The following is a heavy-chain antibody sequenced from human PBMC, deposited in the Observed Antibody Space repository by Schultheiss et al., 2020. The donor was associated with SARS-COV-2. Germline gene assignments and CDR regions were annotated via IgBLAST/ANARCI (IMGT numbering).Heavy chain of an antibody. J-gene: IGHJ4*02. D-gene: IGHD4-17*01. CDR2: MNPNSGNT. CDR1: GYTLTELS. Sequence: ASVKVSCKVSGYTLTELSMHWVRQAPGKGLEWMGWMNPNSGNTGYAQKLQGRVTMTTDTSTSTAYMELRSLRSDDTAVYYCARGDYGDLGFDYWGQGTLVTVSS. V-gene: IGHV1-8*01. CDR3: ARGDYGDLGFDY.